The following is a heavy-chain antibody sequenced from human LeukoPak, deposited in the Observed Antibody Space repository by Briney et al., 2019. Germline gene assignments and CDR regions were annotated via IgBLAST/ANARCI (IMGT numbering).Heavy chain of an antibody. Sequence: QPGGSLRLSCAASGFTFNIYWMAWVRQAPGKGLEWVANIEQDGSTKYYADSVKGRFTISRDNAKNSLYLQMNSLRAEDTAVYYCARERGKWELVYYYYGMDVWGQGTTVTVSS. CDR3: ARERGKWELVYYYYGMDV. CDR1: GFTFNIYW. CDR2: IEQDGSTK. D-gene: IGHD1-26*01. V-gene: IGHV3-7*03. J-gene: IGHJ6*02.